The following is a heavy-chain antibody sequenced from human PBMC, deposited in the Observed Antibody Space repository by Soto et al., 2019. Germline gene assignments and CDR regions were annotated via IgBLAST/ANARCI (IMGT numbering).Heavy chain of an antibody. CDR2: IIPIFDTA. CDR1: GGTFSSYA. J-gene: IGHJ4*02. V-gene: IGHV1-69*01. CDR3: ARESRLHYDSSGYYSFDY. Sequence: QVQLVQSGAEVKKPGSSVKVSCKASGGTFSSYAISWVRQAPGQGLEWMGGIIPIFDTANYAQKFQGRVTITADESTSTAYMELSSLRSEDTAVYYCARESRLHYDSSGYYSFDYWGQGTLVTVSS. D-gene: IGHD3-22*01.